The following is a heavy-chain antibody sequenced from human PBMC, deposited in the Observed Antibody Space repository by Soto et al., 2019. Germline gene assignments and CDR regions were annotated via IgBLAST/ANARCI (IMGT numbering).Heavy chain of an antibody. Sequence: QLQLQESGPGLVKPSETLSLTCSVSGGSISSRTFWWAWIRQPPGKGLEWIGAMYYSGSSYSSPSLKSRVTPSLDTSKSQLSLKLNSVTAADTAVYYCARHPRDDYNYGGSGIFDYWGQGTLVTVSA. CDR1: GGSISSRTFW. J-gene: IGHJ4*02. D-gene: IGHD4-4*01. CDR3: ARHPRDDYNYGGSGIFDY. V-gene: IGHV4-39*01. CDR2: MYYSGSS.